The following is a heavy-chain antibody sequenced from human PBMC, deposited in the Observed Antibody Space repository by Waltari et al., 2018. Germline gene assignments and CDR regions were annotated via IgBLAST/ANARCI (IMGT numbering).Heavy chain of an antibody. CDR1: GYTVSNYG. J-gene: IGHJ4*02. D-gene: IGHD5-18*01. Sequence: QVQLVQSGTEVKKPGASVKVSCKASGYTVSNYGISWVRQAPGQGLEGMGRVSAYNGDTKYAQKIQDRVSMTTDTSTSTAYMELRSLRSDDTAVYYCARGAPGIPPPIFDYWGQGTLVTVSS. CDR3: ARGAPGIPPPIFDY. V-gene: IGHV1-18*04. CDR2: VSAYNGDT.